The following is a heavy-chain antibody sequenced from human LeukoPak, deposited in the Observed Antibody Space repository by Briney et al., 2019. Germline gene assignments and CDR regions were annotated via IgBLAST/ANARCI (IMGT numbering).Heavy chain of an antibody. D-gene: IGHD3-22*01. CDR3: TTVGSSRYYYYFDY. CDR1: GFTFNHAW. Sequence: GGSLRLSCAASGFTFNHAWMSWVRQAPGKGLEWVGRIKSKTDGATTEYAAPVRGRFTISRDDSKNTLYLQMNSLKTEDTAVYYCTTVGSSRYYYYFDYWGQGSLVTVSS. J-gene: IGHJ4*02. V-gene: IGHV3-15*01. CDR2: IKSKTDGATT.